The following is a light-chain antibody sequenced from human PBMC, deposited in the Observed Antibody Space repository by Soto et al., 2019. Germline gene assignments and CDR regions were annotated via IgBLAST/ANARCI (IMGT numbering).Light chain of an antibody. J-gene: IGKJ4*01. Sequence: DIQMTQSPSTLSASVGDRVTITCRASQTIINWLAWYQQKPGKAPKLLIYKASTLEGEVPSRFSGSGSGTDFTLTISSLQPEDFAIYYCQQANSFPLTFGGGTKVDIK. V-gene: IGKV1-5*03. CDR1: QTIINW. CDR3: QQANSFPLT. CDR2: KAS.